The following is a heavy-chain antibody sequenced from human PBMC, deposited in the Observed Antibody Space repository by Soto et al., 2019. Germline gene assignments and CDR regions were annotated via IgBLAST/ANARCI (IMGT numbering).Heavy chain of an antibody. D-gene: IGHD3-3*01. V-gene: IGHV4-39*01. CDR3: ARHDRQGSTYYDFWSGYYPFDN. CDR1: GGSMSSSSYY. Sequence: SETLSLTCTVSGGSMSSSSYYWGWIRQSPGTGLEWVGSIYYSGSSYYNPSLKSRVAISVDTSKNQFSLRLSSVTAADTAVYYCARHDRQGSTYYDFWSGYYPFDNWGQGTLVTVSS. J-gene: IGHJ4*02. CDR2: IYYSGSS.